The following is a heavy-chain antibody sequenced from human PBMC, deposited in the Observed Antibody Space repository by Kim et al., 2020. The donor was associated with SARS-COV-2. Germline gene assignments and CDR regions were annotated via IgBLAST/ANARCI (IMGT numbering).Heavy chain of an antibody. CDR1: GYTFTSYA. D-gene: IGHD3-10*01. J-gene: IGHJ3*02. CDR3: AREESAGRNAFDI. CDR2: INAGNGNT. Sequence: ASVKVSCKASGYTFTSYAMHWVRQAPGQRLEWMGWINAGNGNTKYSQKFQGRVTITRDTSASTAYMELSSLRSEDTAVYYCAREESAGRNAFDIWGQGTMVTVSS. V-gene: IGHV1-3*01.